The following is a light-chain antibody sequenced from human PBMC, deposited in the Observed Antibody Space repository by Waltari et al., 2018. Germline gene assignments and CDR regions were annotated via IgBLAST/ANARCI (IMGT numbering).Light chain of an antibody. J-gene: IGKJ4*01. CDR3: QQSYETPLT. CDR1: QSVSSY. CDR2: DAS. Sequence: EIVLTQSPATLSLSPGERVTLSCRASQSVSSYLAWYQQKPGQAPRLLIYDASNRATGIPSRFSGSGSGTDFNLTISSLQPEDFATYYCQQSYETPLTFGGGTRVEIK. V-gene: IGKV3-11*01.